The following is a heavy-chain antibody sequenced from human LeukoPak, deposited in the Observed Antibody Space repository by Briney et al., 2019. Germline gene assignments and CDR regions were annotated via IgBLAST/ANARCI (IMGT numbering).Heavy chain of an antibody. CDR3: ANFGYGSGSYYNNYYYYGMDV. Sequence: PGGSLRLSCAASGFTVSSNYMSWVRQAPGKGLEWVSVIYSGGSTYYADSVKGRFTISRDNSKNTLYLQMNSLRAEDTAVYYCANFGYGSGSYYNNYYYYGMDVWGQGTTVTVSS. J-gene: IGHJ6*02. CDR1: GFTVSSNY. CDR2: IYSGGST. V-gene: IGHV3-66*01. D-gene: IGHD3-10*01.